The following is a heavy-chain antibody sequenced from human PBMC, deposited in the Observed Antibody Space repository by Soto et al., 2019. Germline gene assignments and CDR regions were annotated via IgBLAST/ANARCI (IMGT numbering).Heavy chain of an antibody. V-gene: IGHV3-74*01. Sequence: HPGGSLRLSCAASGFTFSSYWMHWVRQAPGKGLVWASRINSDGSSTSYADSVKGRFTISRDNAKNTLYLQMNSLRAEDTAVYYCAREEGLAAAGPTALGYYGMDVWGQGTTVTVSS. CDR2: INSDGSST. D-gene: IGHD6-13*01. J-gene: IGHJ6*02. CDR3: AREEGLAAAGPTALGYYGMDV. CDR1: GFTFSSYW.